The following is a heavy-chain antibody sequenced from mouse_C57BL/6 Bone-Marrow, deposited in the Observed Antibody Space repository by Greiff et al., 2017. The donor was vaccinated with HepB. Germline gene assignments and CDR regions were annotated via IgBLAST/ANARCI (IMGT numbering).Heavy chain of an antibody. CDR2: IDPENGDT. CDR1: GFNIKDDY. Sequence: EVQLQQSGAELVRPGASVKLSCTASGFNIKDDYMHWVKQRPEQGLEWIGWIDPENGDTDYASKFQGKATITADTSSTTAYLQLSSLTSEDAAVYYCTTGWLDAYWGQGTLVTVSA. J-gene: IGHJ3*01. D-gene: IGHD2-3*01. CDR3: TTGWLDAY. V-gene: IGHV14-4*01.